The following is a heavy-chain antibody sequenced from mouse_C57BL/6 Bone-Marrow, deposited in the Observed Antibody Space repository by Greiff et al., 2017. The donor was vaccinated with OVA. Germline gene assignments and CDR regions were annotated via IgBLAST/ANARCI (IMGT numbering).Heavy chain of an antibody. CDR1: GFTFSSYG. CDR2: ISSGGSYP. D-gene: IGHD1-1*01. J-gene: IGHJ2*01. Sequence: EVHLVESGGDLVKPGGSLKLSCAASGFTFSSYGMSWVRQTPDTRLEWVATISSGGSYPYYPDSVKGRFTISRDNAKNTLYLQMSSLKSEDTAMYYCARHEATVEGYYFDYWGQGTTLTVSS. CDR3: ARHEATVEGYYFDY. V-gene: IGHV5-6*01.